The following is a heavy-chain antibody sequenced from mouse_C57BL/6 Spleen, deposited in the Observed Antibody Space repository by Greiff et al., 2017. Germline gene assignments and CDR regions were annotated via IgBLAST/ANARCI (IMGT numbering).Heavy chain of an antibody. V-gene: IGHV2-2*01. CDR3: ARNSPIKTVVAYYAMDY. J-gene: IGHJ4*01. D-gene: IGHD1-1*01. CDR1: GFSLTSYG. CDR2: IWSGGST. Sequence: QVQLKESGPGLVQPSQSLSITCTVSGFSLTSYGVHWVRQSPGKGLEWLGVIWSGGSTDYNAAFISILSISKDNSKSQVFFKMNSLQTYDTAIYYCARNSPIKTVVAYYAMDYWGQGNSVTVSS.